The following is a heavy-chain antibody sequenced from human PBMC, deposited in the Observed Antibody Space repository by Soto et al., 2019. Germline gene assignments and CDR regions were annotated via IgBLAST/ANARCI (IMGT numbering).Heavy chain of an antibody. CDR2: ISYSDDS. Sequence: PSETLSLTCTVSGGSISTRDSISTRSFYWGWMRKPPGKGLQWIASISYSDDSFYNSSLKSRLTISVDTSKNQIYLSLRTVTAADTAVYYCASHRTFWPFDSWGQGTVGT. D-gene: IGHD2-8*01. CDR3: ASHRTFWPFDS. V-gene: IGHV4-39*01. J-gene: IGHJ4*02. CDR1: GGSISTRDSISTRSFY.